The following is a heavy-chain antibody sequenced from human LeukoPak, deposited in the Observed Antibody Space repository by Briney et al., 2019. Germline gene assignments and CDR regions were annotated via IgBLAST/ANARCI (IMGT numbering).Heavy chain of an antibody. V-gene: IGHV4-61*02. J-gene: IGHJ4*02. Sequence: PSQTLSLTCTVSGGSISSDSYYWSWIRQPAGKGLEWIGRIYTSGSTNYNPSLKSRVTISVDTSKNQFSLKLSSVTAADTAVYYCARDSVAVAGNDYWGQGTLVTVSS. D-gene: IGHD6-19*01. CDR3: ARDSVAVAGNDY. CDR2: IYTSGST. CDR1: GGSISSDSYY.